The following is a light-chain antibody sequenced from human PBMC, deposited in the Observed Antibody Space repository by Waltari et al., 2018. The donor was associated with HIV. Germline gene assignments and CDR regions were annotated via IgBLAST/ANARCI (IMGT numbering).Light chain of an antibody. CDR3: YSTDSSGNPL. CDR1: ALPAKY. V-gene: IGLV3-10*01. CDR2: EDR. Sequence: SYELTQPPSVSVSPGETAAIPCSGDALPAKYAYWYQQKSGQAPMRVIYEDRKRPSEIPERFSGSSSGTMATLTISGAQVEDEADYYCYSTDSSGNPLFGGGTKLTVL. J-gene: IGLJ2*01.